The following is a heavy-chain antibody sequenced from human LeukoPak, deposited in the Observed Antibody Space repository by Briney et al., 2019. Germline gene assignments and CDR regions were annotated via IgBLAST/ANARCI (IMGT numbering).Heavy chain of an antibody. CDR2: IYYSGST. CDR3: ARRPTVTGFTWPKADWYFDL. Sequence: SETLSLTCTVSGGSISSGDYYWSWIRQPPGKGLEWIGYIYYSGSTYYNPSLKSRVTISVDTSKNQFSLKLSSVTAADTAVYYCARRPTVTGFTWPKADWYFDLWGRGTLVTVSS. V-gene: IGHV4-30-4*01. CDR1: GGSISSGDYY. J-gene: IGHJ2*01. D-gene: IGHD4-17*01.